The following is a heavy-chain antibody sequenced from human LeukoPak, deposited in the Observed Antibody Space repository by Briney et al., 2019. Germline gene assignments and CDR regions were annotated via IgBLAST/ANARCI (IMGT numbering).Heavy chain of an antibody. J-gene: IGHJ3*02. CDR2: IYYSGST. Sequence: SETLSLTCAVYGGSFSGYYWSWIRQHPGKGLEWIGYIYYSGSTYYNPSLKSRVTISVDTSKNQFSLKLSSVTAADTAVYYCARDLRTYYYGSGSHLQGAFDIWGQGTMVTVSS. V-gene: IGHV4-31*11. CDR3: ARDLRTYYYGSGSHLQGAFDI. D-gene: IGHD3-10*01. CDR1: GGSFSGYY.